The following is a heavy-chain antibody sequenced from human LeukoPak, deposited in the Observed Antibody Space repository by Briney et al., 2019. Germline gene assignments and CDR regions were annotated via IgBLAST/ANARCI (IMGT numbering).Heavy chain of an antibody. D-gene: IGHD3-3*01. V-gene: IGHV1-8*02. J-gene: IGHJ6*03. CDR2: MNPNSGNT. CDR1: GGTFSSYA. Sequence: VASVKVSCKASGGTFSSYAINWVRQATGQGLEWMGWMNPNSGNTGYAQKFQGRVTMTRNTSISTAYMELSSLRSEDTAVYYCARGYGQKTIFGVVILRGYYYYYMDVWGKGTTVTVSS. CDR3: ARGYGQKTIFGVVILRGYYYYYMDV.